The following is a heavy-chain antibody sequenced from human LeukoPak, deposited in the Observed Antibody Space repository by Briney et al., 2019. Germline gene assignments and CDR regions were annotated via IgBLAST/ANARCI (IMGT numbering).Heavy chain of an antibody. Sequence: GGSLRLSCATSGFTFSNYEMNWVRQAPGKGLEWISYLTTSGSTKYYADSVKGRFTISRDNAKNSLYLQMNSLRAEDTAIYYCARDYQYGYSTNWYHLAQIDYWGQGTLVTVSS. D-gene: IGHD2/OR15-2a*01. CDR3: ARDYQYGYSTNWYHLAQIDY. J-gene: IGHJ4*02. V-gene: IGHV3-48*03. CDR1: GFTFSNYE. CDR2: LTTSGSTK.